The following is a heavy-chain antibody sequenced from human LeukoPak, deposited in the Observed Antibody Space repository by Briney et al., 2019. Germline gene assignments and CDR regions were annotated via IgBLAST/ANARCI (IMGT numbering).Heavy chain of an antibody. Sequence: SETLSLTCAVYGGSFSGYSWSWIRQPPGKGLEWIGEINHSGSTNYNPSLKGRVTISVDTSKNQFSLKLSSVTAAYTAVYYCARRDYGDYGGDYWGQGTLVTVSS. CDR3: ARRDYGDYGGDY. D-gene: IGHD4-17*01. CDR2: INHSGST. J-gene: IGHJ4*02. CDR1: GGSFSGYS. V-gene: IGHV4-34*01.